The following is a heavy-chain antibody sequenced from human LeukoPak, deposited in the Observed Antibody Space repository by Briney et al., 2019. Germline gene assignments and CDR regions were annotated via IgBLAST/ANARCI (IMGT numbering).Heavy chain of an antibody. V-gene: IGHV3-7*01. D-gene: IGHD3-16*01. CDR2: IKQDGSEK. Sequence: GGSLRLSCAASGFTFSSYWMSWVRQAPGKGLEWVANIKQDGSEKYYVDSVKGRFTISRDNAKNSLYLQMNSLRAEDTAVYYCARVVGGEYSSQRFFGYWGQGTLVTVSS. CDR1: GFTFSSYW. CDR3: ARVVGGEYSSQRFFGY. J-gene: IGHJ4*02.